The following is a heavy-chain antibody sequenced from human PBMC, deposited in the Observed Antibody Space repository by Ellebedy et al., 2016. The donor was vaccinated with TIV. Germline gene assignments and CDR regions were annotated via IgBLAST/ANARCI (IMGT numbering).Heavy chain of an antibody. Sequence: GESLKISCAASGFTFNYYPMHWVRQAPGKGLEWVAVISDDGRNKYYEDSVKGRFTISRDNSKNTLYLQMNSLRVEDTAVYYCVREYRSGWHDMDMGDYWGQGTLVTVSS. CDR3: VREYRSGWHDMDMGDY. CDR1: GFTFNYYP. J-gene: IGHJ4*02. CDR2: ISDDGRNK. V-gene: IGHV3-30*04. D-gene: IGHD6-19*01.